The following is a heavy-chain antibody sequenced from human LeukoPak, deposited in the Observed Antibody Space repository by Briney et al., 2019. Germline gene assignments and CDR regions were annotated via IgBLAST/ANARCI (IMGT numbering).Heavy chain of an antibody. V-gene: IGHV4-31*03. CDR2: IYYSGST. CDR3: ARDSLWGNYYGMDV. J-gene: IGHJ6*02. D-gene: IGHD1-26*01. Sequence: SETLSLTCTVSGGSISSGGYYWSWIRQHPGKGLEWIGYIYYSGSTYYNPSLKSRVTISVDTSKNQFSLKLSSVTAADTAVYYCARDSLWGNYYGMDVWGQGTTVTVSS. CDR1: GGSISSGGYY.